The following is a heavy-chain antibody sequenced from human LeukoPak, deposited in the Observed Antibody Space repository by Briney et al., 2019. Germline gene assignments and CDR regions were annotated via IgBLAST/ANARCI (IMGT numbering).Heavy chain of an antibody. CDR1: GFNLSCYR. D-gene: IGHD3-10*01. Sequence: PGGSLRLSCAASGFNLSCYRMHWVRHAPRKGVVGVSRINSDGSSTIYADSVKGRFTISRDNAKNTLYLQMNSLRAEDTAVYYCARARGFPDYGGQGTLGTVS. J-gene: IGHJ4*02. CDR3: ARARGFPDY. V-gene: IGHV3-74*01. CDR2: INSDGSST.